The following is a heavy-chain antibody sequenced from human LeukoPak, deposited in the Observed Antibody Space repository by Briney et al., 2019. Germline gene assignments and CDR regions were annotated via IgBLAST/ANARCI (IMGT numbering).Heavy chain of an antibody. CDR2: INHSGST. J-gene: IGHJ6*03. Sequence: SETLSLTCAVYGGSFSGYYWSWIRQPPGKGLEWIGEINHSGSTNYNPSLKSRVTISVDTSKNQFSLKLSSVTAADTAVYYCARSPHFGVDTPLNYYYYYMDVWGKGTTVTVSS. CDR3: ARSPHFGVDTPLNYYYYYMDV. CDR1: GGSFSGYY. D-gene: IGHD3-3*01. V-gene: IGHV4-34*01.